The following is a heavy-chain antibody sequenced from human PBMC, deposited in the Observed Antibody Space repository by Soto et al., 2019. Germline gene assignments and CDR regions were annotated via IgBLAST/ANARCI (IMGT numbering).Heavy chain of an antibody. CDR2: LIPVFGSP. J-gene: IGHJ6*02. Sequence: QVQLVQSGAEVKKPGSSVTVSCKTSGGTFSKDAINWVRQAPGHGLEWMGLLIPVFGSPIYAQKFQGRIRIPADESTSTAFMDRSSLRSEDTAVYYCTRVVGYTFEPGKTRYYAMDVWGQGTTVSVSS. V-gene: IGHV1-69*01. D-gene: IGHD3-16*01. CDR3: TRVVGYTFEPGKTRYYAMDV. CDR1: GGTFSKDA.